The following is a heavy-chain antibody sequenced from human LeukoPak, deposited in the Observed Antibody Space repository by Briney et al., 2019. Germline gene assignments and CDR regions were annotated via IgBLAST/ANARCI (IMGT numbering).Heavy chain of an antibody. J-gene: IGHJ3*02. CDR2: INPNSGGT. Sequence: ASVKVSCKASGYTFTGYYMHWVRQAPGQGLEWMGWINPNSGGTNYAQKFQGRVTMTRDTSISTAYMELSRLRSDDTAVYYCARAREWLVKNAFDIWGQGTMVTVSS. D-gene: IGHD6-19*01. CDR3: ARAREWLVKNAFDI. CDR1: GYTFTGYY. V-gene: IGHV1-2*02.